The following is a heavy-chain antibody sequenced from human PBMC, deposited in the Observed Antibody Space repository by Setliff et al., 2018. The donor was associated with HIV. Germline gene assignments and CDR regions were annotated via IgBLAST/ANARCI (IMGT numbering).Heavy chain of an antibody. D-gene: IGHD4-4*01. Sequence: GGSLRLSCAASGFTFSGSPIHWVRQASGKGLEWLGRIKTRADNYATAYAASVKGRFTISGDDSKNTLYLQMNSLKTEDTAVYYCTTVTKNHWYAMDVWGQGTTVTVSS. CDR3: TTVTKNHWYAMDV. CDR1: GFTFSGSP. V-gene: IGHV3-73*01. CDR2: IKTRADNYAT. J-gene: IGHJ6*02.